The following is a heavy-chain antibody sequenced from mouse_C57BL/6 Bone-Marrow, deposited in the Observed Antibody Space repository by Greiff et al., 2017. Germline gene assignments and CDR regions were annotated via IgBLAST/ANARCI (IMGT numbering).Heavy chain of an antibody. Sequence: EVKLQESGPGLVKPSQSLSLTCSVTGYSITSGYYWNWIRQFPGNKLEWMGYISYDGSNNYNPSLKNRFSITRDTSKNQFFLKLNSVTTEDTATYYCARRNDGFAYWGQGTLVTVSA. CDR3: ARRNDGFAY. CDR2: ISYDGSN. V-gene: IGHV3-6*01. J-gene: IGHJ3*01. CDR1: GYSITSGYY.